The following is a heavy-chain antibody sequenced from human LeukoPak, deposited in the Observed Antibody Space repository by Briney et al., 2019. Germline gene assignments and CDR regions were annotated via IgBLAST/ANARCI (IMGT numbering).Heavy chain of an antibody. Sequence: SETLPLICTVSGGSISSYYWSWIRQPPGEGLEWIGYISNSGSTNYNPSLKSRVTISVDTSKNQLSLKLSSVTAADTAVYHCVRLQPNTGEWAFDIWGQGTMVSVPS. CDR3: VRLQPNTGEWAFDI. D-gene: IGHD1-1*01. CDR1: GGSISSYY. CDR2: ISNSGST. J-gene: IGHJ3*02. V-gene: IGHV4-59*01.